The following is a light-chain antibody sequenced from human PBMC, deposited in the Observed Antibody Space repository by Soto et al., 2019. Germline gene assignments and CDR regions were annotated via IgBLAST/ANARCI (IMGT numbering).Light chain of an antibody. Sequence: MMTQSAATLSVSPGGRATLSFRASQSVISNLPWYQQKPSQAPRLRRYGASTRATGIPARFSGSGSGTEFTLTISSLQSEDLAVYYCQQYNNWPPINFGQGRRL. CDR2: GAS. CDR3: QQYNNWPPIN. CDR1: QSVISN. J-gene: IGKJ5*01. V-gene: IGKV3-15*01.